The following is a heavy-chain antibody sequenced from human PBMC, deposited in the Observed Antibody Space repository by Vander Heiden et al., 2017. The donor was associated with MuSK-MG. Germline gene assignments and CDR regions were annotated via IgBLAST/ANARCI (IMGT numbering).Heavy chain of an antibody. D-gene: IGHD5-12*01. CDR1: GFTFSSCG. J-gene: IGHJ2*01. CDR3: AKGGYSGYVRYFDL. Sequence: EVQLLESGGGLVQPGGSLRRTCEASGFTFSSCGMSWVRQAPGKGLQWVSTINGGGVTPYYADSVKGRFTISRDSSKHTLYLQMNSLRAEDTAVYYGAKGGYSGYVRYFDLWGRGTLGTVSS. CDR2: INGGGVTP. V-gene: IGHV3-23*01.